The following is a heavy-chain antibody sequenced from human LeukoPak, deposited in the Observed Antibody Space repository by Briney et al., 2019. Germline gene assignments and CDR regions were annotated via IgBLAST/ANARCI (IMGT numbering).Heavy chain of an antibody. J-gene: IGHJ4*02. V-gene: IGHV3-48*04. CDR1: GFAISDYS. CDR2: ISSSSNKV. D-gene: IGHD4-23*01. Sequence: GGSLRLSCAASGFAISDYSMNWVRQVPGKGLEWVSYISSSSNKVYYADSVKGRFSISRDNAKNTLYLQMNSLRVEDTAVYYCARGRPHGNDYWGQGTLVTVSS. CDR3: ARGRPHGNDY.